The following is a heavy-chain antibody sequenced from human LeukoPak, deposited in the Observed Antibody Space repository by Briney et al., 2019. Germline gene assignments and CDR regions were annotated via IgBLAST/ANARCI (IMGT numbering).Heavy chain of an antibody. Sequence: ASVKVSCKASGYTFTSYGISWVRQAPGQGLGWMGRINANSGGTDYAQKFQGRVTMTRDTSTTTAYMELSSLTSDDTAVYFCAKGDISYGSGSPHFDYWAQGTLVTVSS. CDR2: INANSGGT. V-gene: IGHV1-18*01. D-gene: IGHD3-10*01. J-gene: IGHJ4*02. CDR1: GYTFTSYG. CDR3: AKGDISYGSGSPHFDY.